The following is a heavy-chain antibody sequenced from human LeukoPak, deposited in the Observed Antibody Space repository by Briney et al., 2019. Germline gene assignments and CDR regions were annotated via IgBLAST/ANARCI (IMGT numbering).Heavy chain of an antibody. D-gene: IGHD5-18*01. CDR2: ISGSGGST. V-gene: IGHV3-23*01. CDR1: GFTFSSYA. Sequence: GGSLRLSCAASGFTFSSYAMSWVRQAPGKGLEWDSVISGSGGSTSYADSVKGRFTISRDNSMNTLYLQMNSLRAEDTAVYYCTKDDRIQTRRYSYNYWGQGTLVTVSS. J-gene: IGHJ4*02. CDR3: TKDDRIQTRRYSYNY.